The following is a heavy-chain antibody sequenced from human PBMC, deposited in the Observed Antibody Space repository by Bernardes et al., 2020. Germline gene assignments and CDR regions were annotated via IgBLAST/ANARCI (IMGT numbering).Heavy chain of an antibody. CDR2: ISWNSGNI. CDR3: AKGDGGGYSNYPHF. CDR1: GFTFDDYA. D-gene: IGHD4-4*01. Sequence: GGSLRLSCAASGFTFDDYAMHWVRQAPGKGLELFSCISWNSGNIGYADSVKGRFTIPRDNAKNSLYLQMNSLTDEDTALYYCAKGDGGGYSNYPHFWGQGTLVTVSS. J-gene: IGHJ4*02. V-gene: IGHV3-9*01.